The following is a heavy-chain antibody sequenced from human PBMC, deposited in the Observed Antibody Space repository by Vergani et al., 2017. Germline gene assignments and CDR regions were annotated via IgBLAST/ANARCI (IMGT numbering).Heavy chain of an antibody. V-gene: IGHV3-30-3*01. Sequence: QVQLVESGGGVVQPGRSLRLSCAASGFTFSSYAMHWVRQAPGKGLEWVAVISYDGSNKYYADSVKGRFTISRDNSKNTLYLQMNSLRAEDTAVYYCARGVTTVTTLGYWGQGTLVTVSS. CDR1: GFTFSSYA. D-gene: IGHD4-17*01. CDR3: ARGVTTVTTLGY. J-gene: IGHJ4*02. CDR2: ISYDGSNK.